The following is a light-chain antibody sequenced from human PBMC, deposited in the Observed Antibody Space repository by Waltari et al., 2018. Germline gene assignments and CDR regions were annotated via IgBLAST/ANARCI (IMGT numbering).Light chain of an antibody. V-gene: IGKV3-20*01. CDR3: QQYGSSPLA. J-gene: IGKJ1*01. Sequence: EIVLTQSPGTLSLSAGERATLYCRASQSVSSSYLAWYQQKPGQAPRLLIYGASSRATGIPDRFSGSGSGTDFTLTISRLEPEDFAVYYCQQYGSSPLAFGQGTKVEIK. CDR2: GAS. CDR1: QSVSSSY.